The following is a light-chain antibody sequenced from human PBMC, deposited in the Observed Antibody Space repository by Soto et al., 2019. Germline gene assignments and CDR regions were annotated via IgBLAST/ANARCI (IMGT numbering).Light chain of an antibody. CDR3: QQANSFPGT. Sequence: DIQMTQSPSSVSASVGDRVTITCRARQDLSGWLAWFQQKPGEAPKLLIYGAFSLQSGVPSRFSGSGSGTEFTLTISSLQPEDSATYYCQQANSFPGTFGQGTKVDIK. V-gene: IGKV1D-12*01. CDR1: QDLSGW. CDR2: GAF. J-gene: IGKJ1*01.